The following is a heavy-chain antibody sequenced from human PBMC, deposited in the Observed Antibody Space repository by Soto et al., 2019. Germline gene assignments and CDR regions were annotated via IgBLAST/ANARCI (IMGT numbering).Heavy chain of an antibody. V-gene: IGHV1-69*01. D-gene: IGHD6-6*01. CDR2: IIPIFGTA. CDR3: ARGRIAARRGYYYGMDV. J-gene: IGHJ6*02. Sequence: QVQLVQSGAEVKKPGSSVKVSCKASGSTFSSYAISWVRQAPGQGLEWMGGIIPIFGTANYAQKFQGRVTITADESTSTAYMELSSLRSEDTAVYYCARGRIAARRGYYYGMDVWGQGTTVTVSS. CDR1: GSTFSSYA.